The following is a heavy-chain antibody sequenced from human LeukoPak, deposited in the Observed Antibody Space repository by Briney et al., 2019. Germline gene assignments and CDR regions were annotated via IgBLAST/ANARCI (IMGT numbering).Heavy chain of an antibody. CDR2: IAYDGGKA. V-gene: IGHV3-30*04. D-gene: IGHD5-12*01. CDR3: ARDDSDVGMVATISREGDYFDS. CDR1: GFTFSRYA. Sequence: GRSLRLSCAASGFTFSRYAMHWVRQAPGEGLAWVAVIAYDGGKAYYTDSVEGRFTIFRDNSKNTLYLQMNRLRPEDTAIYYCARDDSDVGMVATISREGDYFDSWGQGTLVTVSS. J-gene: IGHJ4*02.